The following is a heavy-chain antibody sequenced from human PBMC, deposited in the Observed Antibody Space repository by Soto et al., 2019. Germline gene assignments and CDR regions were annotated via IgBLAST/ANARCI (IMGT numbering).Heavy chain of an antibody. CDR3: ARGFGLRYYYYGRDV. V-gene: IGHV4-59*01. CDR2: IYYSGST. J-gene: IGHJ6*02. Sequence: MSLTCNVSCGSLISYYWSWIRQPPGKGLEWIGYIYYSGSTNYNPSLKSRVTISVDTSKNQFSLKLSSVTAADTAVYYCARGFGLRYYYYGRDVWGQGTTVTVS. D-gene: IGHD5-12*01. CDR1: CGSLISYY.